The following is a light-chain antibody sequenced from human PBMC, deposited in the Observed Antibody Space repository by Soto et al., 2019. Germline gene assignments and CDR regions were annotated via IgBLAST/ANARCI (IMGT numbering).Light chain of an antibody. CDR3: SSYTSSSTRV. V-gene: IGLV2-14*01. J-gene: IGLJ2*01. CDR2: DVS. CDR1: SSDVGGYNY. Sequence: QSVLTQPASVSGSPGQSITISCTGTSSDVGGYNYVSWYQQHPGKAPILMIYDVSNRPSGVSNRFSGSKSGNTASLTISGIQAEDEADYYCSSYTSSSTRVFGGGTKLTVL.